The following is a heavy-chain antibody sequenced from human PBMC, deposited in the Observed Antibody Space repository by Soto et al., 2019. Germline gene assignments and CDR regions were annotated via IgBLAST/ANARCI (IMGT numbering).Heavy chain of an antibody. V-gene: IGHV4-34*01. J-gene: IGHJ6*02. D-gene: IGHD3-10*01. CDR1: GGSFSGYY. Sequence: ASETLSLTCAVYGGSFSGYYWSWIRQPPGKGLEWIGEINHSGSTNYNPSLKSRVTISVGTSKNQFSLKLSSVTAADTAVYYCARVALDLLYGMDVWGQGTTVTVSS. CDR3: ARVALDLLYGMDV. CDR2: INHSGST.